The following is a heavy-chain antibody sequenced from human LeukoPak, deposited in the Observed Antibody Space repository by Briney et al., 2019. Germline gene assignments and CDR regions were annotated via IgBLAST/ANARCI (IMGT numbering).Heavy chain of an antibody. J-gene: IGHJ4*02. CDR2: INHNGNT. V-gene: IGHV4-34*01. CDR3: ATMSVSAMFYLHY. D-gene: IGHD2-8*01. CDR1: GHSFSTFY. Sequence: PSETLSLTCAVSGHSFSTFYWSWIRQSPGKGQEWIGDINHNGNTNYNPSLKSRVTISVGTSRNLFSLRLTSVTAADTAVYYCATMSVSAMFYLHYWGQGAQVTVSS.